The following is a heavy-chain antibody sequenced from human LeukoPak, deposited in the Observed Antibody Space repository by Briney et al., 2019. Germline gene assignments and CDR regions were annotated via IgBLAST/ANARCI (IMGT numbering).Heavy chain of an antibody. D-gene: IGHD5-24*01. CDR2: ISWNSGSI. CDR3: AKDRMATIYYFDY. J-gene: IGHJ4*02. Sequence: GGSLRLSCAASGFTFDDYAMHWVRQAPGKGLEWVSGISWNSGSIGYADSVKGRFTISRDNAKNSLYLQMNSLRAEDTALYYCAKDRMATIYYFDYWGQGTLVTVSS. V-gene: IGHV3-9*01. CDR1: GFTFDDYA.